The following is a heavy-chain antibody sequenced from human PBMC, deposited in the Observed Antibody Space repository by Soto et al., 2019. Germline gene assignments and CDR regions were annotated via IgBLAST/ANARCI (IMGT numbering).Heavy chain of an antibody. D-gene: IGHD5-12*01. V-gene: IGHV1-69*01. CDR3: ARGTFSGYEYWYFDL. CDR2: INPMFGTA. Sequence: QVQLVQSGAEVKKPGSSVKVSCQASGGSFSNHAISWVRQAPGQGLQWMGGINPMFGTANYAPNFQGRLTLTADESTSTAYMALTSLKSEDTAVYFCARGTFSGYEYWYFDLWGRGTLLTVSS. CDR1: GGSFSNHA. J-gene: IGHJ2*01.